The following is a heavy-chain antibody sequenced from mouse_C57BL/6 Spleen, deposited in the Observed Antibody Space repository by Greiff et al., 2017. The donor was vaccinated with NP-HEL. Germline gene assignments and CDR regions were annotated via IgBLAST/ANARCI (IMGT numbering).Heavy chain of an antibody. CDR1: GFTFSDYY. V-gene: IGHV5-16*01. CDR2: INYDGSST. CDR3: ARVYGNYETFYAMDY. J-gene: IGHJ4*01. D-gene: IGHD2-1*01. Sequence: EVQLVESEGGLVQPGSSMKLSCTASGFTFSDYYMAWVRQVPEKGLEWVANINYDGSSTYYLDSLKSRFIISRDNAKNILYLQMSSLKSEDTATYYCARVYGNYETFYAMDYWGQGTSVTVSS.